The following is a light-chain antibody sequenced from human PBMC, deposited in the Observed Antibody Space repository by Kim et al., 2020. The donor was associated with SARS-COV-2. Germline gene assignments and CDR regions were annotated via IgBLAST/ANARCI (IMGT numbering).Light chain of an antibody. J-gene: IGLJ1*01. CDR1: SSNIGSNT. CDR3: AVWDDSLNGYV. V-gene: IGLV1-44*01. Sequence: GQRVTISCSGSSSNIGSNTVDWYQQRPGTAPKLLIYSNTQRPSGVPDRFSGSKSGTSASLAISGLQSEDEADYSCAVWDDSLNGYVFGTGTKVTVL. CDR2: SNT.